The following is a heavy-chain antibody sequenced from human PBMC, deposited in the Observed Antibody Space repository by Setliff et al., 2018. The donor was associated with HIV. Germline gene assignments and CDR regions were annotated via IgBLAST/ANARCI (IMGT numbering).Heavy chain of an antibody. J-gene: IGHJ5*02. CDR1: GGSMSPYY. CDR3: ARYRSKLDWFDP. CDR2: IYARGGT. D-gene: IGHD1-26*01. Sequence: SETLSLTCTVSGGSMSPYYWSWIRQPPGKGLEWIGRIYARGGTKYNPSLESRVTMSVDTSRTQFSLKLRSVTASDTAVYYCARYRSKLDWFDPWGQGILVTVSS. V-gene: IGHV4-4*07.